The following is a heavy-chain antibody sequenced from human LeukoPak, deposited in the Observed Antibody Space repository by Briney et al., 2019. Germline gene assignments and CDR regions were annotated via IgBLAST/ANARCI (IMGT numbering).Heavy chain of an antibody. CDR1: GFTSSSYG. CDR3: ARMYSSGS. D-gene: IGHD6-19*01. J-gene: IGHJ5*02. CDR2: ISSSGSTI. Sequence: PGGSLRLSGAAPGFTSSSYGMTWFRQAPGKGLEWVSYISSSGSTIYYPDSVKGRFTISRDNAKNSLYLQLNSLRAEDTAVYYCARMYSSGSWGQGTLVTVSS. V-gene: IGHV3-48*03.